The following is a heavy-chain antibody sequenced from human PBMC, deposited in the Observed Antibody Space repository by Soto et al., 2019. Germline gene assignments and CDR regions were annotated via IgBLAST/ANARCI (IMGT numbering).Heavy chain of an antibody. D-gene: IGHD3-22*01. Sequence: SETLSLTCTVSGGSISSYYWSWIRQPPGKGLEWIGYIYYSGSTNYNPSLKSRVTISVDTSKNQFSLKLSSVTAADTAVYYCARSSGYYYVSDYWGQGTLVTVSS. CDR2: IYYSGST. V-gene: IGHV4-59*12. CDR3: ARSSGYYYVSDY. J-gene: IGHJ4*02. CDR1: GGSISSYY.